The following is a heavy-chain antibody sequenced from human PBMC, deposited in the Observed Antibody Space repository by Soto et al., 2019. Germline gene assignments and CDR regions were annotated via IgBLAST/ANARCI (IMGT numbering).Heavy chain of an antibody. J-gene: IGHJ5*02. CDR3: ARVPVTATGAYYPNWFDP. V-gene: IGHV4-30-4*01. CDR2: IYHSGRT. CDR1: GASISSGDYY. Sequence: SETLSLTCTVSGASISSGDYYWSWIRQPPGKGLEWIGYIYHSGRTYYNPSLKSRVTISVDTSRNQFSLTLSSVAAADTAVYYCARVPVTATGAYYPNWFDPWGQGTLVTVSS. D-gene: IGHD2-15*01.